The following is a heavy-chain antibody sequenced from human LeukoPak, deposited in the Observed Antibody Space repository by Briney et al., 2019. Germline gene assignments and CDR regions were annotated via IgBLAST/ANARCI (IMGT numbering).Heavy chain of an antibody. CDR2: ISGSGRMT. J-gene: IGHJ5*02. CDR3: ARGGSGVRS. Sequence: GGSLRLSCAASGFTFDNSVMSWVRQAPGKGLECVSAISGSGRMTYYTDSVKGRFTISRDNSKNTPFLQMNSLRADDTAVYYCARGGSGVRSWGQGTQVTVSS. CDR1: GFTFDNSV. V-gene: IGHV3-23*01. D-gene: IGHD3-3*01.